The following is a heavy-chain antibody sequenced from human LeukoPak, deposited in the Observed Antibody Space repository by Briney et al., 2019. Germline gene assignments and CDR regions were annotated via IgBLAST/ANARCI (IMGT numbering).Heavy chain of an antibody. CDR3: GRKINGGCFFDY. D-gene: IGHD4-23*01. Sequence: GGSLRLSCAASGFTFSSYSMNWVRQAPGRGLEWVSSISSSSSYIYYADSVKGRFTISRDNSKNTLYLQMNSLRAEDAAVYYWGRKINGGCFFDYGGKGTVVPVS. CDR2: ISSSSSYI. J-gene: IGHJ4*01. V-gene: IGHV3-21*01. CDR1: GFTFSSYS.